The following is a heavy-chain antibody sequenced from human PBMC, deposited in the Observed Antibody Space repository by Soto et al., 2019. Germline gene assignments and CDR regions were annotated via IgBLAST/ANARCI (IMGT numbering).Heavy chain of an antibody. D-gene: IGHD3-3*01. Sequence: QVQLQESGPGLVKPSQTLSLTCTVSGGSISSGDYYWSWVRQPPGKGLEWIGYIYYSGSTYYNPSLKSRVTISVDTSKNQFSLKLSSVTAADTAVYYCARVVPYYDFWSGPARSFDYWGQGTLVTVSS. V-gene: IGHV4-30-4*01. CDR1: GGSISSGDYY. CDR2: IYYSGST. J-gene: IGHJ4*02. CDR3: ARVVPYYDFWSGPARSFDY.